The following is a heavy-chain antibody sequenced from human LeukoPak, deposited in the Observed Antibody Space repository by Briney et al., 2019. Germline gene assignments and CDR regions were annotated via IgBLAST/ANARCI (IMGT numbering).Heavy chain of an antibody. CDR2: INHSGST. D-gene: IGHD2-8*01. Sequence: PSETLSLTCAVYGGPFSGYYWSWIRQPPGKGLEWIGEINHSGSTNYNPSLKRRVTIPVDTSKKQFSFKLSSVSAADRAGYDFTGGRTRVYAIASNWFDPWRQEPLLSVPT. J-gene: IGHJ5*02. CDR1: GGPFSGYY. CDR3: TGGRTRVYAIASNWFDP. V-gene: IGHV4-34*01.